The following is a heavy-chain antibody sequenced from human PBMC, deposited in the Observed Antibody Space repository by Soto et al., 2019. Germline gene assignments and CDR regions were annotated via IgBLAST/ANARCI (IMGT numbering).Heavy chain of an antibody. CDR2: IYSGGSK. V-gene: IGHV3-53*01. CDR1: GFTVSSNY. D-gene: IGHD3-3*01. CDR3: ARVLYDFWSGYYALDY. Sequence: GGSLRLSCAASGFTVSSNYMSWVRQAPGKGLEWVSVIYSGGSKYYADSVKGRFTISRDNTKKTLYLQMNSLRAEDTAVYYCARVLYDFWSGYYALDYWGQGTRVTVSS. J-gene: IGHJ4*02.